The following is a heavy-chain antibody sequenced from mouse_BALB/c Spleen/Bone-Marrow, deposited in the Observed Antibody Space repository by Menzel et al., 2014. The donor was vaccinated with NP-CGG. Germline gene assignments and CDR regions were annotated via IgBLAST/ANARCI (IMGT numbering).Heavy chain of an antibody. D-gene: IGHD2-14*01. CDR2: IDPANGNT. V-gene: IGHV14-3*02. Sequence: EVKLMESGAELVKPGASVKLSCTASGFNIKDTYMHWVKQRPEQGLEWIGRIDPANGNTKYDPKFQGKATITADTSSNTAYLQLSSLTSEDTAVDYCAAYYRYLAWFAYWGQGTLVTVSA. CDR3: AAYYRYLAWFAY. J-gene: IGHJ3*01. CDR1: GFNIKDTY.